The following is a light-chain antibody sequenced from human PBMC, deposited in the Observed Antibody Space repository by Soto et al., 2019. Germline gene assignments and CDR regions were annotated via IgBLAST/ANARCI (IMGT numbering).Light chain of an antibody. CDR2: AAD. Sequence: QLTQSPSLLSASEGDRVTITCRASPSIGSYLNWYQHKPGEAPKLLIFAADTLKSGVPSRFSGSGFNKEFTLTVTSLQPEDFATYYCQQNYDVPYTFGQGTRVEIK. V-gene: IGKV1-39*01. CDR1: PSIGSY. CDR3: QQNYDVPYT. J-gene: IGKJ2*01.